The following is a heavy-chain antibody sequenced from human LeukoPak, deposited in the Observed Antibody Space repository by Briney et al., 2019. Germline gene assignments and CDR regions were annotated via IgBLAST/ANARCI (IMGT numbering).Heavy chain of an antibody. CDR2: INSDGSST. D-gene: IGHD3-10*01. Sequence: GGSLRLSCAASGFTFSRYWTHWVRQGPGKGLVWVSRINSDGSSTSYADSVKGRFTISRDNAKNTLYLQMNSLRAEDTAVYYCARERVMYYYGAGSPDYWGQGTLVTVSS. J-gene: IGHJ4*02. CDR3: ARERVMYYYGAGSPDY. CDR1: GFTFSRYW. V-gene: IGHV3-74*01.